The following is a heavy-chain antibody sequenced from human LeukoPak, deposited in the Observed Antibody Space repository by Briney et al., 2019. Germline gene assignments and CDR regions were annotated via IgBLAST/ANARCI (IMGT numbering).Heavy chain of an antibody. CDR1: GYTFTGHF. V-gene: IGHV1-2*02. CDR3: ASVTWSGFSDFDA. Sequence: ASVKVSCKTSGYTFTGHFMHWVRQAPGQGLEWMGWISPGSGGTNYAQKFQGRVTMTRDTSISTAYMELSRLTSDDTAVYYCASVTWSGFSDFDAWGQGTLVIVSS. CDR2: ISPGSGGT. D-gene: IGHD3-3*01. J-gene: IGHJ4*02.